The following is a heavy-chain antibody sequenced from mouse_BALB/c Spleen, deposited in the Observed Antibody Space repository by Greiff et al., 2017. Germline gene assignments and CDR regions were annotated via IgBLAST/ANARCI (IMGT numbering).Heavy chain of an antibody. Sequence: VKLQESGPELVRPGVSVKISCKGSGYTFTDYAMHWVKQSHAKSLEWIGVISTYSGNTNYNQKFKGKATMTVDKSSSTAYMELARLTSEDSAIYYCASRDYPAYWGQGTLVTVSA. CDR1: GYTFTDYA. CDR3: ASRDYPAY. CDR2: ISTYSGNT. D-gene: IGHD1-1*02. J-gene: IGHJ3*01. V-gene: IGHV1-67*01.